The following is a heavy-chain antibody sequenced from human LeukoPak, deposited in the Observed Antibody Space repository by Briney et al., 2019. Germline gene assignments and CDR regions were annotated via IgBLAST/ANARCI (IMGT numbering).Heavy chain of an antibody. Sequence: GRSLRLSCAASGFTFSSYGMHWVRQAPGKGLEWVAVIWYDGSNKYYADSVKGRFTISRDSSKNTLYLQMNSLRAEDTAVYYCARGVRGVISWFDPWGQGTLVTVSS. J-gene: IGHJ5*02. V-gene: IGHV3-33*01. CDR3: ARGVRGVISWFDP. CDR1: GFTFSSYG. D-gene: IGHD3-10*01. CDR2: IWYDGSNK.